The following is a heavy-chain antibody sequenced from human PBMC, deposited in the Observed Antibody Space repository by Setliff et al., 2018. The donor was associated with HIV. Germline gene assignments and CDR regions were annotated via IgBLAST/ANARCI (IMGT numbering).Heavy chain of an antibody. D-gene: IGHD6-19*01. CDR2: IYHSGST. J-gene: IGHJ5*02. CDR3: VRLYNSGVGGRGWFDP. Sequence: SETLSLTCAVSGGSISSGGYSWNWIRQPPGKGLEWIGYIYHSGSTFYNPSLKSRVTISVDRSKNQFSLKLSSVTAADTALYYCVRLYNSGVGGRGWFDPWGQGTLVTVSS. V-gene: IGHV4-30-2*01. CDR1: GGSISSGGYS.